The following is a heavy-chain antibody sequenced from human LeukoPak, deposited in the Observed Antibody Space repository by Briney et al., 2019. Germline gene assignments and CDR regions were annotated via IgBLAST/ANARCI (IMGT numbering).Heavy chain of an antibody. J-gene: IGHJ4*02. V-gene: IGHV3-30*04. Sequence: GGSLRLSCAASGFTFSSYVMHWVRQAPGKGLEWVAIISYDGSNEYYADSVKGRFTISRDNSKNTLYLQMNSLRAADTAVYYCARLFGIVGVYFDYWGQGTLVTVSS. CDR1: GFTFSSYV. CDR3: ARLFGIVGVYFDY. CDR2: ISYDGSNE. D-gene: IGHD1-26*01.